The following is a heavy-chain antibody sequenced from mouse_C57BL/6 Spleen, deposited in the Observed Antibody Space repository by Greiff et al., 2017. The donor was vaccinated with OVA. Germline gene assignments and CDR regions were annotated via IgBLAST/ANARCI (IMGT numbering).Heavy chain of an antibody. CDR2: IYPGSGST. CDR1: GYTFTSYW. V-gene: IGHV1-55*01. J-gene: IGHJ2*01. CDR3: ARGIYYGNYRGFDY. Sequence: VQLQQPGAELVKPGASVKMSCKASGYTFTSYWITWVKQRPGQGLEWIGDIYPGSGSTNYNEKFKSKATLTVDTSSSTAYMQLSSLTSEDSAVYYCARGIYYGNYRGFDYWGQGTTLTVSS. D-gene: IGHD2-1*01.